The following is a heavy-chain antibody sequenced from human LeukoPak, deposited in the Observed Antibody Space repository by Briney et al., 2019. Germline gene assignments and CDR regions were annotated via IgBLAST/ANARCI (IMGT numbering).Heavy chain of an antibody. Sequence: GGSLRLSCAASGFTFSSYAMSWVRQAPGKGLEWVSAISGSGGSTYYADSVKGRFTISRDNSKNTLYLQMNSLRAEDTAVYYCAKDLLPWFGEPNFDYWGQGTLVTVSS. CDR2: ISGSGGST. J-gene: IGHJ4*02. CDR1: GFTFSSYA. CDR3: AKDLLPWFGEPNFDY. V-gene: IGHV3-23*01. D-gene: IGHD3-10*01.